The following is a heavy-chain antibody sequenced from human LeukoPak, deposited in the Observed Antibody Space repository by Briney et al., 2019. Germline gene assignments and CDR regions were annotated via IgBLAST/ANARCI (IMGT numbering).Heavy chain of an antibody. CDR1: GGSISSGGYY. Sequence: PSETLSPTCTVSGGSISSGGYYWSWIRQHPGKGLEWIGYIYYSGSTYYNPSLKSRVTISVDTSKNQFSLKLSSVTAADTAVYYCARMGESTFDPWGQGTLVTVSS. D-gene: IGHD3-16*01. V-gene: IGHV4-31*03. CDR2: IYYSGST. J-gene: IGHJ5*02. CDR3: ARMGESTFDP.